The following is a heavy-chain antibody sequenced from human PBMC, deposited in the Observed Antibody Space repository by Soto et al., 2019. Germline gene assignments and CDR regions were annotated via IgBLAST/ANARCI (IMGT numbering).Heavy chain of an antibody. J-gene: IGHJ4*02. CDR2: ISSSGSTI. D-gene: IGHD6-6*01. V-gene: IGHV3-11*01. Sequence: QVQLVESGGGLVKPGGSLRLSCAASGFTFSDYYMSWIRQAPGKGLEWVSYISSSGSTIYYADSVKGRFTISRDNAKNSLYLQMNSLRAEDTSVYYCASSKSSSRKIYYFDYWGQGTLVTVSS. CDR3: ASSKSSSRKIYYFDY. CDR1: GFTFSDYY.